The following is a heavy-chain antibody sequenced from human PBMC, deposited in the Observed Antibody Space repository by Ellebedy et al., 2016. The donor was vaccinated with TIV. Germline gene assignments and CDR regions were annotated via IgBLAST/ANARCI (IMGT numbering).Heavy chain of an antibody. V-gene: IGHV4-59*08. CDR3: ARSSAVPGDYDAFDI. CDR2: IYHNGGI. CDR1: GGSISSYY. J-gene: IGHJ3*02. Sequence: SETLSLTCTVSGGSISSYYWSWIRQPPGKGLEWVGYIYHNGGINYSPSLKSRLTISVDTSRNQFSLKLSSVTAADTAVYYCARSSAVPGDYDAFDIWGQGTLVTVSS. D-gene: IGHD2-2*01.